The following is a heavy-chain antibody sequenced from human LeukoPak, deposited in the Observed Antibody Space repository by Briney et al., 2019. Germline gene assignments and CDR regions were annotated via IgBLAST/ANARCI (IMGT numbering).Heavy chain of an antibody. CDR1: GGTCSSYA. J-gene: IGHJ3*02. Sequence: SVKVSCKASGGTCSSYAISWVRQAPGQGLEWMGRIITIFGTANYAQKFQGRVTITTDESTSTAYMELSSLRSEDTAVYDCARAHYYDSSGYYHDAFDICGQGTMVTVSS. CDR2: IITIFGTA. V-gene: IGHV1-69*05. D-gene: IGHD3-22*01. CDR3: ARAHYYDSSGYYHDAFDI.